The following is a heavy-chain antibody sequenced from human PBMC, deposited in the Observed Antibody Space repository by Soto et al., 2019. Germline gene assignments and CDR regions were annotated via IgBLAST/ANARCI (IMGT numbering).Heavy chain of an antibody. J-gene: IGHJ5*01. CDR3: ARAERFPRSWFDS. CDR1: GGSVRSGNHF. V-gene: IGHV4-61*03. Sequence: SETLSLTCSVSGGSVRSGNHFWNWIRQPPGRGLEWLGYMYYTGVTNYNPSLKSRVSMSVDTSNNHFSLKMTSVTAADTAIYFCARAERFPRSWFDSWGQGTQVTVSS. CDR2: MYYTGVT.